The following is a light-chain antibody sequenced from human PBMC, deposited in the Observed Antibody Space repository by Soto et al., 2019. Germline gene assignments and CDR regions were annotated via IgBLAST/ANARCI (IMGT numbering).Light chain of an antibody. Sequence: DIQMTQSPSPLSASVGDRVTLTCRASESSSRWLAWYQQKPGTTPKLLIYKASILGSGVPSRFSGSGSGKEFTLTISSLQPDDFATYYCKQYNSYWTFGQGTKVDIK. CDR2: KAS. V-gene: IGKV1-5*03. CDR3: KQYNSYWT. J-gene: IGKJ1*01. CDR1: ESSSRW.